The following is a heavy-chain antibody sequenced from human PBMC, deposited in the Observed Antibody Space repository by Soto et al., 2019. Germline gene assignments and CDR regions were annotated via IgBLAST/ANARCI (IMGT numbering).Heavy chain of an antibody. CDR3: ARSPSWETTVTPYYFDY. J-gene: IGHJ4*02. Sequence: QVQLVQSGAEVKKPGASVKASCKAFRYPFISYDITWVRQAPGQGLEWMGWMNPKSANTGYAQNFQGRVTMTRNTSISTAYMELSSLRSEDTAVYYCARSPSWETTVTPYYFDYWGQGTLVTVSS. D-gene: IGHD4-4*01. CDR1: RYPFISYD. CDR2: MNPKSANT. V-gene: IGHV1-8*01.